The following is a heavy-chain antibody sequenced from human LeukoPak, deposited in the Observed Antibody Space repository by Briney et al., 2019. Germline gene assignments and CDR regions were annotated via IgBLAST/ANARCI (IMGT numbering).Heavy chain of an antibody. V-gene: IGHV3-7*01. CDR1: GFTFSSYW. CDR2: IKQDGSEK. CDR3: ARAPRYYYYYMDV. Sequence: PGGSLRLSCAASGFTFSSYWMSWVRQAPGKGLEWVANIKQDGSEKYYVDSVKGRFTISRDNAKNSLYLQMNSLRAEDTAVYYCARAPRYYYYYMDVWGKGTTVTVSS. J-gene: IGHJ6*03.